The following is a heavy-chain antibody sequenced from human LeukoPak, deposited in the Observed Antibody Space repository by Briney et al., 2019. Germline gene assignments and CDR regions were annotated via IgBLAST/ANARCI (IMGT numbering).Heavy chain of an antibody. CDR3: ARDGEAGSGSFDY. V-gene: IGHV1-69*13. J-gene: IGHJ4*02. CDR2: IIPIFGTA. CDR1: GGTFSSYA. D-gene: IGHD3-10*01. Sequence: GASVKVSCKASGGTFSSYAISWVRQAPGQGLEWMGGIIPIFGTANYAQKFQGRVTITADESTSTAYMELSSLRSEDTAVYYCARDGEAGSGSFDYWGQGTLVTVSS.